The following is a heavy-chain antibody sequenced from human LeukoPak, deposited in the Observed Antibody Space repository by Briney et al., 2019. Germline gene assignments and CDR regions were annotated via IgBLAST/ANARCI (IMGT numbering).Heavy chain of an antibody. CDR2: IRSKANSYAT. Sequence: AGGPLRLSCAASGFTFSGSAMHWVRQASGKGLEWVGRIRSKANSYATAYAASVKGRFTISRDDSKNTAYLQMSSLKTEDTALYYCTTYTSGHYWGQGTLVTVSS. CDR1: GFTFSGSA. CDR3: TTYTSGHY. D-gene: IGHD6-19*01. V-gene: IGHV3-73*01. J-gene: IGHJ4*02.